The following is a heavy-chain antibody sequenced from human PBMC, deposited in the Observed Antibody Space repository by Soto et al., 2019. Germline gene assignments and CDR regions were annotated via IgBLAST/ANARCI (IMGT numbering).Heavy chain of an antibody. D-gene: IGHD6-25*01. Sequence: EVQLLESGGGLVQPGGSLRLSCAASGFTFSGYAMSWVRQAPGKGLEWVSAISGSGGSTYYADSVKGRFTISRDNSKNTLYLQMNSLRAEDTAVYYCAKDLSQKGRTSYSSGLFDYWGQGTLVTVSS. CDR1: GFTFSGYA. CDR2: ISGSGGST. CDR3: AKDLSQKGRTSYSSGLFDY. V-gene: IGHV3-23*01. J-gene: IGHJ4*02.